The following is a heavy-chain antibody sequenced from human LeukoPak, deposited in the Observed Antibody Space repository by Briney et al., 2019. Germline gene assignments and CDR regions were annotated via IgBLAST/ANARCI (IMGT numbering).Heavy chain of an antibody. Sequence: PGGSLRLSCAASEFIFSHYAMDWVRQAPGKGLEWVAFISYDGSYKYYGDSVKGRFSISRDHSKNTLYLQMNRLRPEDTAIYYCARGPRVEIPKPNYFYSQYMDVWGKGTTVTVSS. CDR2: ISYDGSYK. CDR3: ARGPRVEIPKPNYFYSQYMDV. CDR1: EFIFSHYA. V-gene: IGHV3-30*03. J-gene: IGHJ6*03. D-gene: IGHD1-7*01.